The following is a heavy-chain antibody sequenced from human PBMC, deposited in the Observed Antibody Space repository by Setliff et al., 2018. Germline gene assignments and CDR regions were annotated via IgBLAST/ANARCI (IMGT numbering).Heavy chain of an antibody. D-gene: IGHD3-10*01. Sequence: PSETLSLTCTVSGGSVSSTGHYWGWIRQAPGKGMEWIGSVYYSGYTYSKPSLQSRVSMSVDASKNQFSLKLASVTAADTAVYYCGRVDFTMIQGVVGHWGQGTLVTVSS. V-gene: IGHV4-39*07. J-gene: IGHJ1*01. CDR3: GRVDFTMIQGVVGH. CDR2: VYYSGYT. CDR1: GGSVSSTGHY.